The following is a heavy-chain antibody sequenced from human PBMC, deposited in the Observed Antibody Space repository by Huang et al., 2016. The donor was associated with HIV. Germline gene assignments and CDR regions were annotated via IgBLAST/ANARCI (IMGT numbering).Heavy chain of an antibody. J-gene: IGHJ4*02. V-gene: IGHV3-74*01. D-gene: IGHD3-22*01. CDR2: INSDGSST. Sequence: EVQLVESGGGLVQPGGSLRLSCAASGFSISSYWMQWVRQAPGKGLVLVSHINSDGSSTNYAYSVKGRFTITRDNAKNTLYLQMNSLRAEDTAVYYCARDPRIQSWLNFFDYWGQGTLVSVSS. CDR1: GFSISSYW. CDR3: ARDPRIQSWLNFFDY.